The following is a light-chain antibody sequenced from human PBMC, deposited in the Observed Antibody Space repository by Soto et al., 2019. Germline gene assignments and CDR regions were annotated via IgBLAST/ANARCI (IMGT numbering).Light chain of an antibody. J-gene: IGLJ3*02. V-gene: IGLV1-51*01. CDR1: SSNIGNNY. CDR2: DNN. Sequence: QSVLTQPPSVSAAPGQKVTISCSGSSSNIGNNYVSWYQQLPGTAPKLLIYDNNNRPSAIPDRFSGSKSGTSATLGITGLQTGDEADYYCATWDNSLSAVVFGGGTKLTVL. CDR3: ATWDNSLSAVV.